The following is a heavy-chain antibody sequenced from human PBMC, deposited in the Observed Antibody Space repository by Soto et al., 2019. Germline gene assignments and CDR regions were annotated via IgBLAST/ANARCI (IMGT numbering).Heavy chain of an antibody. Sequence: EVQLVQSGAEVKKPGESLKISCKGSGYSFTSYWIGWVRQMPGKGLEWMGIIYPGDSDTRYSPSFQGQVTISADKSISTAYLQWSSLKASDTAMYYCARQPTGYCSGGSYYSPYYYYGMDVWGQGTTVTVSS. CDR3: ARQPTGYCSGGSYYSPYYYYGMDV. CDR1: GYSFTSYW. CDR2: IYPGDSDT. V-gene: IGHV5-51*01. J-gene: IGHJ6*02. D-gene: IGHD2-15*01.